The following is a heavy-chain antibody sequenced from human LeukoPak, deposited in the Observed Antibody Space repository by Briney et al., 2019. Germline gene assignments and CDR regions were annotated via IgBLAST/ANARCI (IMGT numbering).Heavy chain of an antibody. Sequence: PGGSLRLSCAASGFTFSSCSMNWVRQAPGKGLEWVSYISSSSSTIYYADSVKGRFTISRDNAKNSLYLQMNSLRDEGTAVYYCAIYNYYDSSGYYYFDYWGQGTLVTVSS. CDR3: AIYNYYDSSGYYYFDY. V-gene: IGHV3-48*02. CDR1: GFTFSSCS. J-gene: IGHJ4*02. CDR2: ISSSSSTI. D-gene: IGHD3-22*01.